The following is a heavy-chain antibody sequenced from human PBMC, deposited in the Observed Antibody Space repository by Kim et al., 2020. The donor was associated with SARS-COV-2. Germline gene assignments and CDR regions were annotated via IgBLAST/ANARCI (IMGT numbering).Heavy chain of an antibody. Sequence: SETLSLTCAVYGGSFSGYYWSWIRQPPGKGLEWIGEINHSGSTNYNPSLKSRVTISVDTSKNQFSLKLSSVTAADTAVYYCARGRGSSSWYGDYYYYYGMDVWGQGTTVTVSS. D-gene: IGHD6-13*01. CDR1: GGSFSGYY. CDR3: ARGRGSSSWYGDYYYYYGMDV. V-gene: IGHV4-34*01. J-gene: IGHJ6*02. CDR2: INHSGST.